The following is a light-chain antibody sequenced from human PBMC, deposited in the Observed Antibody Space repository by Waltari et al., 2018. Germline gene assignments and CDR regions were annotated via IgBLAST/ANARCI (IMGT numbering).Light chain of an antibody. CDR3: ATWDDSPTGRWV. Sequence: QSELTQPPSASGTPGQRVTISCSGSQSNVGANVGNWYHQVPGTAPKLVIYRNDQRPSGVPDRFTASKSGTSASLAISGLQSEDEGDYYCATWDDSPTGRWVFGGGTRVTVL. J-gene: IGLJ3*02. CDR1: QSNVGANV. V-gene: IGLV1-44*01. CDR2: RND.